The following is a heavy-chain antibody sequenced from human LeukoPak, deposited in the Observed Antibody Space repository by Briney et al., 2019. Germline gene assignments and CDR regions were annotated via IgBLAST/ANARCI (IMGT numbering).Heavy chain of an antibody. CDR3: ASDPPYTSSSAW. CDR1: GFTFTSTA. CDR2: ILVGSGNT. V-gene: IGHV1-58*01. D-gene: IGHD2-2*01. J-gene: IGHJ4*02. Sequence: SVKVSCKASGFTFTSTAVQWVRQARGQRLEWIGWILVGSGNTNYAQMFQERVTLTWDVSTSTAHMVLSSLRSEDTAIYYCASDPPYTSSSAWWGQGALVTVSS.